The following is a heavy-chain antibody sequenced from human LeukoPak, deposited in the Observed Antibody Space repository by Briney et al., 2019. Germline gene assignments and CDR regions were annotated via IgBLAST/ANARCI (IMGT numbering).Heavy chain of an antibody. CDR3: AREWYDYGGDSEGY. CDR2: IKEDGRQT. J-gene: IGHJ4*02. D-gene: IGHD4-23*01. Sequence: GGSLRLSCVGSGSTFNGHWLTWVRQAPGRGLEWVASIKEDGRQTHYVDSVKGRFIISRDNSKKSLYLQMNSLRIEDTAVYYCAREWYDYGGDSEGYWGQGTLVTVSS. CDR1: GSTFNGHW. V-gene: IGHV3-7*01.